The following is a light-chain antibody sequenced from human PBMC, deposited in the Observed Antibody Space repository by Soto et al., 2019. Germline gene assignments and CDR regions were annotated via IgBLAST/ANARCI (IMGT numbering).Light chain of an antibody. V-gene: IGKV3-20*01. CDR1: QSVSSSY. Sequence: EIVLTQSPGTLSLSPGERATLSCRASQSVSSSYLAWYQQKPGQAPRLLIYGASSRATGIPDRFSGSGSGTDFTLTISRLEPEYFSVYYFQQYYSSPVTFGQGTKVEIK. CDR2: GAS. CDR3: QQYYSSPVT. J-gene: IGKJ1*01.